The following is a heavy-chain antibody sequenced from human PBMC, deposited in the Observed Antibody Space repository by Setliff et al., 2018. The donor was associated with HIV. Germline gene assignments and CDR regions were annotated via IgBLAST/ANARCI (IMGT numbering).Heavy chain of an antibody. V-gene: IGHV4-38-2*02. CDR3: ARVKYSYAQGFYYGMDV. CDR2: IIHSGST. Sequence: SETLSLTCTVSGDFFSSDYYWGWLRQPPGKGLEWIGEIIHSGSTNYNPSLKSRVTISVDTSKNQFSLKLRSVTAADTAVFYCARVKYSYAQGFYYGMDVWGQGTTVTVSS. D-gene: IGHD5-18*01. CDR1: GDFFSSDYY. J-gene: IGHJ6*02.